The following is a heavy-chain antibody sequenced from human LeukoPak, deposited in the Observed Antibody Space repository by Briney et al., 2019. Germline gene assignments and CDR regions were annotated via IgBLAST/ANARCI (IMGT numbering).Heavy chain of an antibody. CDR1: GYTFTGYY. D-gene: IGHD6-13*01. V-gene: IGHV1-2*02. J-gene: IGHJ5*02. CDR2: IDPNSGGT. CDR3: ATPSSSSWYGFDP. Sequence: ASVKVSCKTSGYTFTGYYIHWVRQAPGQGLVWMGWIDPNSGGTNYAQKFQGRVTMTRDTSISTAYMELSRLTSADTAVYRCATPSSSSWYGFDPWGQGTLVTVSS.